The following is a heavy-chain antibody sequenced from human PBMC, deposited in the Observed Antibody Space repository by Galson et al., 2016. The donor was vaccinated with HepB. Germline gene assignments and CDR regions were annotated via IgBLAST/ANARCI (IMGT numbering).Heavy chain of an antibody. CDR3: ARAPHSETYWGAFDI. CDR1: GYTFTSYS. Sequence: SVKVSCKASGYTFTSYSISWVRQAPGQGLEWMGWISAYNGNTNYAQKVQGRVTMTTDTSTTTAYMELRSLRSDDTAVYYCARAPHSETYWGAFDIWGQGTMVTVSS. D-gene: IGHD7-27*01. CDR2: ISAYNGNT. J-gene: IGHJ3*02. V-gene: IGHV1-18*01.